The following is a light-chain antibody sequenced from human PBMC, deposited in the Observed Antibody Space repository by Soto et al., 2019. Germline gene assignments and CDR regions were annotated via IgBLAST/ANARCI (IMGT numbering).Light chain of an antibody. V-gene: IGLV3-9*01. J-gene: IGLJ7*01. CDR1: NIGSKN. CDR3: QVWDSTTGV. CDR2: SDS. Sequence: SYELTQPLSVSVALGQTARVTCGGNNIGSKNVHWYQQKPGQAPVLVLYSDSRRPSGIPERFSGSNSGNTATLTINRAQAADEANYYCQVWDSTTGVFGGGTQLTVL.